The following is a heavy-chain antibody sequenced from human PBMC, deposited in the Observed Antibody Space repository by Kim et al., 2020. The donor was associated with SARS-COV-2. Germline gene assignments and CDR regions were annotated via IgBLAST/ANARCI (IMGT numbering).Heavy chain of an antibody. V-gene: IGHV4-30-4*05. CDR3: ARDSDGAYGDFYYFQY. D-gene: IGHD4-17*01. Sequence: PSLRSRVTIFADMSKNQFSLSLSSVTAADTAVYYCARDSDGAYGDFYYFQYWGPGSLVTVSS. J-gene: IGHJ4*02.